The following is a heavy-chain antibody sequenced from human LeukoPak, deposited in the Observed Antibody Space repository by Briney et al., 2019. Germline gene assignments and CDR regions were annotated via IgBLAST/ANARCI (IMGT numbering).Heavy chain of an antibody. CDR3: AKDGGEGDYGNFDY. Sequence: GGSLRLSCAASGFTFSSYAMSWVRQAPGKGLEWVAVISYDGSNKYYADSVKGRFTISRDNSWNTLFLQMNSLRAEDTAVYYCAKDGGEGDYGNFDYWGQGTLVTVSS. CDR1: GFTFSSYA. V-gene: IGHV3-30*18. CDR2: ISYDGSNK. D-gene: IGHD4/OR15-4a*01. J-gene: IGHJ4*02.